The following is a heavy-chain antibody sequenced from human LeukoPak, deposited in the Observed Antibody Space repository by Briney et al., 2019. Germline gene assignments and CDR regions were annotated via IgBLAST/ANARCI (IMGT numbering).Heavy chain of an antibody. CDR2: MNPNSGNT. V-gene: IGHV1-8*03. Sequence: GASVKVSCKASGYTFTSYDINWVRQATGQGLEWMGWMNPNSGNTGYAQKFQGRVTITRNTSISTAYMELSSLRSEDTAVYYCAREYDFWSGFRGFDPWGQGTLVTVSS. D-gene: IGHD3-3*01. CDR1: GYTFTSYD. CDR3: AREYDFWSGFRGFDP. J-gene: IGHJ5*02.